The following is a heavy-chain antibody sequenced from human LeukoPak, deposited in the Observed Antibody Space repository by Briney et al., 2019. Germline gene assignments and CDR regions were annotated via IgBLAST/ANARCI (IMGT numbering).Heavy chain of an antibody. V-gene: IGHV1-2*02. Sequence: ASVKVSCKAYGYTFTGYFMHWVRQAPGQGLEWMGWINPNSGGTHYAQKFQGRVTMTRDTSISTAYMELCRLRSDDTAVYYCARDPGYSSPRGDYWGQGTLVTVSS. J-gene: IGHJ4*02. CDR3: ARDPGYSSPRGDY. D-gene: IGHD5-18*01. CDR2: INPNSGGT. CDR1: GYTFTGYF.